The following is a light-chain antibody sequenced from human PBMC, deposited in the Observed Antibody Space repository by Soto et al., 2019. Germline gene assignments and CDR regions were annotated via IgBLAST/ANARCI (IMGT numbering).Light chain of an antibody. CDR1: SSDVGGYKY. V-gene: IGLV2-23*02. CDR2: EVN. J-gene: IGLJ3*02. CDR3: CSSVGGPNWV. Sequence: QSALTQPASVSGSPGQSITISCTGTSSDVGGYKYVSWYQQHPGKAPKLMIYEVNKRPSGVSNRFSGSKSGNTASLTISGLQAEDEADYYCCSSVGGPNWVFGGGTKVTVL.